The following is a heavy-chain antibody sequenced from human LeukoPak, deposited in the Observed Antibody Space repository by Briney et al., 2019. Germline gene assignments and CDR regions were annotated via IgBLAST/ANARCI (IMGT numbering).Heavy chain of an antibody. D-gene: IGHD3-10*01. CDR1: GGSISSSSYY. J-gene: IGHJ5*02. CDR3: ARPHYGSGSYGWFDP. Sequence: SETLSLTCTVSGGSISSSSYYWGWIRQPPGKGLEWIGSIYYSGSTYYNPSLKSRVTISVDTSKNQFSLKLSPVTAADTAVYYCARPHYGSGSYGWFDPWGQGTLVTVSS. CDR2: IYYSGST. V-gene: IGHV4-39*01.